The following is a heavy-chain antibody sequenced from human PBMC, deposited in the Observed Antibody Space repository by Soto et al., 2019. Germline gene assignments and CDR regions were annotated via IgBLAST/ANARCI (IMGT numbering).Heavy chain of an antibody. D-gene: IGHD4-17*01. CDR1: GFTFSDYY. CDR2: ISSSSSYT. J-gene: IGHJ4*02. Sequence: GGSLRLSCAASGFTFSDYYMSWIRQAPGKGLEWVSYISSSSSYTNYADSVKGRFTISRDNAKNSLYLQMNSLRAEDTAVYYCATQDYGDYRFDYWGQGTLVTVSS. V-gene: IGHV3-11*06. CDR3: ATQDYGDYRFDY.